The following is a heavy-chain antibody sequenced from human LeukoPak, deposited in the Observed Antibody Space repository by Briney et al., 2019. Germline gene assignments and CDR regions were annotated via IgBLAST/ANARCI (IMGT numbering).Heavy chain of an antibody. Sequence: GGSLRLSCAASGFTVSSNYMSWVRQAPGKGLEWVSVIYSGGSTYYADSVKGRFTISRDNSKNTLYLQMNSLRAEDTAVYYCARDSSSGPYYYYYGMDVWGQGTTVTVSS. J-gene: IGHJ6*02. D-gene: IGHD6-6*01. V-gene: IGHV3-66*01. CDR2: IYSGGST. CDR1: GFTVSSNY. CDR3: ARDSSSGPYYYYYGMDV.